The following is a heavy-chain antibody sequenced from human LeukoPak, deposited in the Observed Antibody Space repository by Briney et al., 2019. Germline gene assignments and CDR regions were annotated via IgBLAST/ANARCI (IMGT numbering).Heavy chain of an antibody. CDR2: INPNSGGT. V-gene: IGHV1-2*02. CDR1: GYTFTGYY. CDR3: ARGRNIGVVGAATNLEDC. J-gene: IGHJ4*02. Sequence: GAPVKVSCKTSGYTFTGYYMHWMRQAPGQGLEWMGWINPNSGGTNYAQKFQGRVTMTRDTSISTAYMELSSLRSDDTAVYYCARGRNIGVVGAATNLEDCWGQGTLVTVSS. D-gene: IGHD2-15*01.